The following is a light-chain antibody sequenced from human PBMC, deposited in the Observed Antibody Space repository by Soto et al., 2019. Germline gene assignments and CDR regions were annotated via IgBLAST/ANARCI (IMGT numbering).Light chain of an antibody. V-gene: IGLV1-40*01. J-gene: IGLJ3*02. CDR3: QSYDSSLSGGV. CDR1: SSNIGAAYD. Sequence: QSVLTQPPSVSGAPGQRVTISCTGSSSNIGAAYDVSWYQQLPGIAPKLLIYGNSNRPSGVPVRFSGSKSGTSASLAITGLQAEDEADYYCQSYDSSLSGGVFGGGTKLTVL. CDR2: GNS.